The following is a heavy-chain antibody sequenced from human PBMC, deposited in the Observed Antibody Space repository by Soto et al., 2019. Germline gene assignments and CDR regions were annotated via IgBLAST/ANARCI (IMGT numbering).Heavy chain of an antibody. CDR2: IYYSGST. J-gene: IGHJ5*02. Sequence: SETLSLTCTVSGGSISSGGYYWSWIRQHPGKGLEWIGYIYYSGSTYYNPSLKSRVTISVDTSKNQFSLKLSSVTAADAAVYYCARGRSGRGSSWPYNWFDPWGQGTLVTVSS. D-gene: IGHD6-13*01. V-gene: IGHV4-31*03. CDR3: ARGRSGRGSSWPYNWFDP. CDR1: GGSISSGGYY.